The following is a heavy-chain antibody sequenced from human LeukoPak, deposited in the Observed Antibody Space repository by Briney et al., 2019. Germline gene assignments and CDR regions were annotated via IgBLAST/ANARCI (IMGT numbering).Heavy chain of an antibody. CDR2: ISGSGGST. J-gene: IGHJ3*02. D-gene: IGHD6-13*01. V-gene: IGHV3-23*01. CDR1: GFTFSSYS. CDR3: AKVAGQQLVLDAFDI. Sequence: PGGSLRLSCAASGFTFSSYSMNWVRQAPGKGLEWVSAISGSGGSTYYADSVKGRFTISRDNSKNTLYLQMNSLRAEDTAVYYCAKVAGQQLVLDAFDIWGQGTMVTVSS.